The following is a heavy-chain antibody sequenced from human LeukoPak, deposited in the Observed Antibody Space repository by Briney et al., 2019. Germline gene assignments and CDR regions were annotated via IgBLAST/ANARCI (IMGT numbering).Heavy chain of an antibody. CDR1: GFTFSDYY. CDR2: ISSSGSTI. CDR3: ARAIFGVVILYYMDV. V-gene: IGHV3-11*04. D-gene: IGHD3-3*01. J-gene: IGHJ6*03. Sequence: GGSLRLSCAASGFTFSDYYMRWIRQAPGKGLEWVSYISSSGSTIYYADSVKGRFTISRDNAKNSLYLQMHSLRAEDTSVYYCARAIFGVVILYYMDVWGKGTTVTVSS.